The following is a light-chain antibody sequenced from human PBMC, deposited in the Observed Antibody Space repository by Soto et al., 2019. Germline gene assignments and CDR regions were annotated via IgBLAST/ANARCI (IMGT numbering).Light chain of an antibody. CDR2: DTS. J-gene: IGKJ4*01. V-gene: IGKV3-20*01. CDR3: QQYGSSPLT. Sequence: EIVLTQSPGTLSLSVGERVTLSCRASQSVSSYLAWYQQTPGQAPRLLIYDTSNRATGTPDRFSGSGSGTDFILTISRLEHEYFTVYYCQQYGSSPLTFGGGTTVEIK. CDR1: QSVSSY.